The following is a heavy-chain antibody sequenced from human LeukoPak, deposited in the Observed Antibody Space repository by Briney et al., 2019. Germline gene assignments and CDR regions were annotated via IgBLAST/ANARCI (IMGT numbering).Heavy chain of an antibody. CDR1: GASLSHYH. J-gene: IGHJ4*02. CDR2: VFDNEDA. CDR3: AKGETVTTSPFDY. Sequence: SETLSLTCAVSGASLSHYHWNWFRQPPGKGLEWIASVFDNEDANYNPSLDSRVTISLDTSKSHVSLRLTSVTAADTAVYFCAKGETVTTSPFDYWGQGILVTVSS. V-gene: IGHV4-59*01. D-gene: IGHD4-17*01.